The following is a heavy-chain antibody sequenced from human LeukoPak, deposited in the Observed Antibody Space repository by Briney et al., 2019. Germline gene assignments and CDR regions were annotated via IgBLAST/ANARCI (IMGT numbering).Heavy chain of an antibody. D-gene: IGHD5-24*01. V-gene: IGHV4-59*08. CDR2: IYYSGST. J-gene: IGHJ4*02. CDR1: GGSMSSYY. Sequence: PSETLSLTCTVSGGSMSSYYWSWIRQPPGKGLEWIGCIYYSGSTKYNPSLKSRVTISVDTSKNQFSLKLSSVTAADTAVYYCARGARAGYNLEPSDYWGQGTLVTVSS. CDR3: ARGARAGYNLEPSDY.